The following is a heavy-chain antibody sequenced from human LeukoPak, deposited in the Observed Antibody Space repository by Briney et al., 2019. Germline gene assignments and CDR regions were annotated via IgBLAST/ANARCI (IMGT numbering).Heavy chain of an antibody. D-gene: IGHD3-22*01. Sequence: PGGSLRLSCAASGFTFSDYYMSWIRQAPGKGLEWVSYISSSGSTIYYADSVKGRFTISRDNAKNSLYLQMNSLRAEDTAVYYCAREQASTYYYDSSGYIGYWGQGTLVTVPS. CDR1: GFTFSDYY. CDR2: ISSSGSTI. V-gene: IGHV3-11*01. J-gene: IGHJ4*02. CDR3: AREQASTYYYDSSGYIGY.